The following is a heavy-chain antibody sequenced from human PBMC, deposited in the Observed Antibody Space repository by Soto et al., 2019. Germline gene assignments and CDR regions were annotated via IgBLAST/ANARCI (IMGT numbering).Heavy chain of an antibody. CDR1: GFSFSSYA. J-gene: IGHJ4*02. Sequence: GGSLRLSCAASGFSFSSYAMNWVRQAPGKGLEWVSTISGSGDYTYYTDSVKGRFTISRDNSKNMMYLQMNSLRAEDTAVYYCAKNRGLQYYFDYWGQGTLVTVS. CDR2: ISGSGDYT. CDR3: AKNRGLQYYFDY. V-gene: IGHV3-23*01.